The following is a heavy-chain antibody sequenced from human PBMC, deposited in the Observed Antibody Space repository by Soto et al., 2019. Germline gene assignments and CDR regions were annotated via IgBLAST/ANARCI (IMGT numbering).Heavy chain of an antibody. Sequence: QVQLQESGPGLVKPSETLSLTCTVSGASVSSDSYYWSWIRQPPGKGLEWIGFIYYSGSTNYNPSLKSRVTMSVDTTKNQFTLKLSSVTAADTAGYYGARYLVHDTDCDIGVWGQGTTVPGS. D-gene: IGHD3-9*01. CDR2: IYYSGST. V-gene: IGHV4-61*01. CDR1: GASVSSDSYY. CDR3: ARYLVHDTDCDIGV. J-gene: IGHJ6*02.